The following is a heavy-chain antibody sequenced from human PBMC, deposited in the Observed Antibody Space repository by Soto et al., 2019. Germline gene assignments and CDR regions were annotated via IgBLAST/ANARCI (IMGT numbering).Heavy chain of an antibody. CDR3: ARVGVQLWLWYFDY. CDR1: GGSISRSNW. D-gene: IGHD5-18*01. CDR2: IYHSGST. Sequence: SETLSLTCALSGGSISRSNWWSGVGQPPGKGLEWIGEIYHSGSTNYNPSLKSRVTISVDKSKNQFSLKLSSVTAADTAVYYCARVGVQLWLWYFDYWGQGTMVTVSS. V-gene: IGHV4-4*02. J-gene: IGHJ4*02.